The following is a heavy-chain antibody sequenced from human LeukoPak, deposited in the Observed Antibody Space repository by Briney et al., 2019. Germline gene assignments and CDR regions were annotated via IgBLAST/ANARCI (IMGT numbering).Heavy chain of an antibody. CDR1: GGSISSYY. J-gene: IGHJ4*02. CDR2: IYYSGST. D-gene: IGHD3-10*01. CDR3: AREMITRVRGVMTDYFDY. Sequence: SETLSVTCTVSGGSISSYYWSWIRQPPGRGLEWIGYIYYSGSTNYIPSLKSRVTISVDTSKNQFSLKLSSVTAADTAVYYCAREMITRVRGVMTDYFDYWGQGTLVTVSS. V-gene: IGHV4-59*01.